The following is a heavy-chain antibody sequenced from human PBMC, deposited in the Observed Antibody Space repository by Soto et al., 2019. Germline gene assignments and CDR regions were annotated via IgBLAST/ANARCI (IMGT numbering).Heavy chain of an antibody. Sequence: QVQLQESGPGLVKPSQTLSLTCTVSGGSISSGDYYWSWIRQPPGKGLEWIGYIYYSGSTYYNPSLKSRVTLSVDTSKNQCSLKLSSVTAADTAVYYCARDFGDDGAFDIWGQGTMVTVSS. CDR3: ARDFGDDGAFDI. J-gene: IGHJ3*02. D-gene: IGHD3-10*01. V-gene: IGHV4-30-4*01. CDR1: GGSISSGDYY. CDR2: IYYSGST.